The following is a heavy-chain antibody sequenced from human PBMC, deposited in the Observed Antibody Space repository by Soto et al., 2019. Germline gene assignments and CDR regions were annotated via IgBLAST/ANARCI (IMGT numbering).Heavy chain of an antibody. CDR3: TRISLVGATGGRYFDY. J-gene: IGHJ4*02. V-gene: IGHV3-72*01. Sequence: VQLVESGGGLVQPGGSLRLSCAASGFIFSDHYMDWVRQAPGKGLEWVGRIKNKANSYTTEYAASVKGRFTISRDDSKTYLTLQMNGLKTGDTAVYYCTRISLVGATGGRYFDYWGQGTLLTVSS. CDR1: GFIFSDHY. D-gene: IGHD1-26*01. CDR2: IKNKANSYTT.